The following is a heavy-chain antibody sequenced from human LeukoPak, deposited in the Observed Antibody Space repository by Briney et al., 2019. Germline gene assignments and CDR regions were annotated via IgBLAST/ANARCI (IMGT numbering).Heavy chain of an antibody. CDR1: GYAFTACY. J-gene: IGHJ4*02. CDR3: ARSADGYTCGHFDF. D-gene: IGHD5-18*01. V-gene: IGHV1-2*02. CDR2: INPNTGDT. Sequence: ASVKLSCKASGYAFTACYMHRIRHGPGQGLEWKGWINPNTGDTNYAQNFPGRVTMNRDTSTSTAYMELSSLRSDDTAVYYCARSADGYTCGHFDFWGQGTLVTVSS.